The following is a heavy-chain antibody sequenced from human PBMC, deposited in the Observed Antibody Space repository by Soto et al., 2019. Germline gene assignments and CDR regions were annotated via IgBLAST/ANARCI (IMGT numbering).Heavy chain of an antibody. CDR2: LYYSGST. V-gene: IGHV4-30-4*01. Sequence: QVPLQESGPGLVKPSHTLSLNCTVSGVSISSGDYYWSCIRQPPGKCLEWSGYLYYSGSTYYNPSLKSRVTISVDTSRDQLSLELSSVTAADTAVYYCARAPNRYCSGGSCYSVYCMDVWGQGTTGTVSS. CDR3: ARAPNRYCSGGSCYSVYCMDV. J-gene: IGHJ6*02. D-gene: IGHD2-15*01. CDR1: GVSISSGDYY.